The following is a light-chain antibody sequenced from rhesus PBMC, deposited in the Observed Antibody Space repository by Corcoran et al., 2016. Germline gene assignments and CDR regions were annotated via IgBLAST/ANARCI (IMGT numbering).Light chain of an antibody. CDR2: AAS. V-gene: IGKV1-28*03. Sequence: DIQMTQSPSSLSASVGDPVTITCRASQGISSYLNWFQQKPGKAPKLLIYAASSLESGVPSRFSGSGSGTDFTLTISSLQPEDFAVYYCLQHNGYPLTFGGGTKVEL. J-gene: IGKJ4*01. CDR3: LQHNGYPLT. CDR1: QGISSY.